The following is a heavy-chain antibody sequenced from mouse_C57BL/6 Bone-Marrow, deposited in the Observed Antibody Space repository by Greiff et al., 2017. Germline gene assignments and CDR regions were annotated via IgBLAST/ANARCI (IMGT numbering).Heavy chain of an antibody. Sequence: QVHVKQSGAELARPGASVKLSCKASGYTFTSYGISWVKQRTGQGLEWIGEIYPRSGNTYYNEKFKGKATLTADKSSSTAYMELRSLTSEDSAVYFCARDYYVCMDYWGQGTSVTVSA. CDR2: IYPRSGNT. CDR1: GYTFTSYG. D-gene: IGHD1-1*01. J-gene: IGHJ4*01. V-gene: IGHV1-81*01. CDR3: ARDYYVCMDY.